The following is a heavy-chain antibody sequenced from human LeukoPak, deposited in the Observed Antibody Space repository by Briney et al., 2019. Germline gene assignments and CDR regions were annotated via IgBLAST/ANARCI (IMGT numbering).Heavy chain of an antibody. J-gene: IGHJ6*02. CDR3: ARGHYGLDV. CDR2: ISGSGGNT. Sequence: PGGSLRLSCAASGFTFSSYAMSWVRQAPGKGLERVSLISGSGGNTYYADSVKGRFTISRDNAKNSLYLQMNSLRAEDTAVYYCARGHYGLDVWGQGTTVTVSS. CDR1: GFTFSSYA. V-gene: IGHV3-23*01.